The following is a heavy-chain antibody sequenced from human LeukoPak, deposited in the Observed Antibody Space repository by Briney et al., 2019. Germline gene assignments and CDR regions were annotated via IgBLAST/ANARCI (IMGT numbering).Heavy chain of an antibody. CDR1: GFTFSSYP. V-gene: IGHV3-23*01. D-gene: IGHD1-14*01. CDR2: VSASGGRT. J-gene: IGHJ6*02. Sequence: SGGSLRLSCAASGFTFSSYPMIWIRRAPGKGLEPVSSVSASGGRTYYADSVKGRFTISRDNSKNTVFLQTNGLRAEDTAVYYCAKVVSTTLSYWYGMDVWGQGTTVTVSS. CDR3: AKVVSTTLSYWYGMDV.